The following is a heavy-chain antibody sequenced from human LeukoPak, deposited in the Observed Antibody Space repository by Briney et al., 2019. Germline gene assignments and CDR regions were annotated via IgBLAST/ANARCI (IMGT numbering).Heavy chain of an antibody. CDR3: VRESTVAGTIFDY. CDR1: GFTFSDYY. CDR2: ISSSGSTI. V-gene: IGHV3-11*01. D-gene: IGHD6-19*01. Sequence: GGSLRLSCAASGFTFSDYYMSWIRQAPGKGLEWVSYISSSGSTIYYADSVKGRFTISRDNAKNSLYLQMNSLRAEDTAVYYCVRESTVAGTIFDYWGQGTLVTVSS. J-gene: IGHJ4*02.